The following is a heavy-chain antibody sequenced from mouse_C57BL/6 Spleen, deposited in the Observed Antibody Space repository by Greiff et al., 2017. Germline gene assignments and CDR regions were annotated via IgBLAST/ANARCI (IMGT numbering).Heavy chain of an antibody. Sequence: VQLQQSGAELVRPGASVTLSCKASGYTFTDYEMHWVKQTPVHGLEWIGAIDPETGGTAYNQKFKGKAILTADKSSSTAYMELRSLTSEDSAVYFGTSPYEYDVPYFDYWGQGATLSVSS. CDR1: GYTFTDYE. CDR3: TSPYEYDVPYFDY. CDR2: IDPETGGT. V-gene: IGHV1-15*01. J-gene: IGHJ2*01. D-gene: IGHD2-4*01.